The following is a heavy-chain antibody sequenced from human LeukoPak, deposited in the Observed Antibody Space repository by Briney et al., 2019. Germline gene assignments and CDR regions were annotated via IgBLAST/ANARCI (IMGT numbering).Heavy chain of an antibody. CDR3: ASARDSGSYPSPFDY. CDR1: GYTFTAYY. V-gene: IGHV1-2*02. J-gene: IGHJ4*02. CDR2: INPNSGGT. Sequence: ASVKVSCKASGYTFTAYYMHWVRQAPAQGLEWMGWINPNSGGTNYPQKFQGRVTMTRDTSISTAYMDLSRLRSDDTAVYYCASARDSGSYPSPFDYWGQGTLVTVSS. D-gene: IGHD1-26*01.